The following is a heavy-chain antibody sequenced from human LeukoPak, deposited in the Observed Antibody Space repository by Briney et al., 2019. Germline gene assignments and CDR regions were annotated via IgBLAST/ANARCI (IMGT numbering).Heavy chain of an antibody. Sequence: GGSLRLSCAASEFTFSTYGMHWARQAPGKGLEWVAVIVYDGSDKYYADSVRGRFTISRDNSKNTVYLQMNSLRGEDTAVYYCAERDAAGLDYWGQGTLVTVSS. CDR2: IVYDGSDK. D-gene: IGHD6-13*01. V-gene: IGHV3-30*02. CDR1: EFTFSTYG. J-gene: IGHJ4*02. CDR3: AERDAAGLDY.